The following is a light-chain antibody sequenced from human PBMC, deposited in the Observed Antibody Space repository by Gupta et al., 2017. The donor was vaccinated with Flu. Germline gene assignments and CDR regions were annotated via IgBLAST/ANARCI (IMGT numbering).Light chain of an antibody. CDR2: DAS. Sequence: DIQLTQSPSFLSASVGDIVTITCRASHDSSNYFAWYQQKPRKAPRLLIYDASTLQTGVPSRFSGSGSGTKFTLTISSLQPEDFATYYCQQLNSYPLTFGGGTTVEI. J-gene: IGKJ4*01. CDR3: QQLNSYPLT. CDR1: HDSSNY. V-gene: IGKV1-9*01.